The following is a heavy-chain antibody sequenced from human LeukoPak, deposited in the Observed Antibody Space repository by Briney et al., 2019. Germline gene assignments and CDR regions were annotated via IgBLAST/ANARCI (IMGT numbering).Heavy chain of an antibody. CDR1: GDSIRSHY. CDR2: VFFTGST. J-gene: IGHJ4*02. Sequence: SETLSLTCSVSGDSIRSHYWSWIRQPPGKRPVWIGHVFFTGSTTYNPTLEGLVTISIDTSGSQFSLKLTSVTAADTAVYYCARVEWELLGAHLWGQGILLSVSS. D-gene: IGHD1-26*01. V-gene: IGHV4-59*11. CDR3: ARVEWELLGAHL.